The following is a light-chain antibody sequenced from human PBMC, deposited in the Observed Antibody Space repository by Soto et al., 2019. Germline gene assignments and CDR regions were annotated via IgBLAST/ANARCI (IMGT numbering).Light chain of an antibody. CDR1: SSNIGSNY. CDR3: ASWDDSLSGVV. V-gene: IGLV1-47*01. J-gene: IGLJ2*01. CDR2: RNN. Sequence: QSVLTQPPSASGTPGQRVTISCSGSSSNIGSNYVYWYQQLPGTAPKLLIYRNNQRPSGVPDRFSGSKSGTSASLAISGLRSEDEADYYWASWDDSLSGVVFGGWTKLTVL.